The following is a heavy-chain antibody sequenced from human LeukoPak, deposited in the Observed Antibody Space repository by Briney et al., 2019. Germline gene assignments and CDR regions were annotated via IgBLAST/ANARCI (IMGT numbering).Heavy chain of an antibody. J-gene: IGHJ6*02. D-gene: IGHD2/OR15-2a*01. CDR1: GFTFSNAW. CDR3: ARDLSYYGMDV. CDR2: IYRGGST. V-gene: IGHV3-53*01. Sequence: PGGSLRLSCAASGFTFSNAWMSWVRQAPGKGLEWVSVIYRGGSTYYADSVKGRFTISRDNSKNTLYLQMNSLRAEDTAVYYCARDLSYYGMDVWGQGTTVTVSS.